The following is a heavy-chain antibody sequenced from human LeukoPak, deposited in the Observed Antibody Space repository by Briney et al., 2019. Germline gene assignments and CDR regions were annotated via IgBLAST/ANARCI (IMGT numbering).Heavy chain of an antibody. J-gene: IGHJ4*02. D-gene: IGHD3-22*01. CDR1: GYTLTELS. CDR3: ATVRTYYYDSSGYPKLAYYFDY. Sequence: ASVTVSCTVSGYTLTELSLHWVRPAPGKGLEWMGGFDPEDGETIYAQKFQGRVTMTEDTSTDTAYMELSSLRSEDTAVYYCATVRTYYYDSSGYPKLAYYFDYWGQGTLVTVSS. V-gene: IGHV1-24*01. CDR2: FDPEDGET.